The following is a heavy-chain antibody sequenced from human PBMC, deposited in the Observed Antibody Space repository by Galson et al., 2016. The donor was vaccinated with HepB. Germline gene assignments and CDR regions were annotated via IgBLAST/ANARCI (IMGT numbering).Heavy chain of an antibody. D-gene: IGHD3-10*01. V-gene: IGHV4-39*01. Sequence: SETLSLTCAVSGASVNNNLFSWAWIRQPPGKGLEWIGTIYYDGSTYYTPSLKSRVTMSIDASEKQFSLKLTSVTAADTAVYYCARLHLGILRGVISLIDNWGHGTLVTVSS. CDR2: IYYDGST. J-gene: IGHJ4*01. CDR1: GASVNNNLFS. CDR3: ARLHLGILRGVISLIDN.